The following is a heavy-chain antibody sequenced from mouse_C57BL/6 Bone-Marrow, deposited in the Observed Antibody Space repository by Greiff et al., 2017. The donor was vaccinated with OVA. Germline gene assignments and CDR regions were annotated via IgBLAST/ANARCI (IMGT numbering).Heavy chain of an antibody. CDR3: ASGSYSNPDY. CDR2: IYPRSGNT. Sequence: LEESGAELARPGASVKLSCKASGYTFTSYGISWVKQRTGQGLEWIGEIYPRSGNTYYNEKFKGKATLTADKSSSTAYMELRSLTSEDSAVYFCASGSYSNPDYWGQGTTLTVSS. J-gene: IGHJ2*01. D-gene: IGHD2-5*01. CDR1: GYTFTSYG. V-gene: IGHV1-81*01.